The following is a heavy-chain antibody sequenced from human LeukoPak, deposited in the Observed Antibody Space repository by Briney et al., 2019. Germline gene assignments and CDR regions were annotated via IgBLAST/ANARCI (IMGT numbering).Heavy chain of an antibody. J-gene: IGHJ4*02. CDR2: IRRKANSYAT. Sequence: GGSLRLSCAASGFTFSGSAMHWVRQASGKGLEWVGRIRRKANSYATAYAASVKGRFTISRDDSKNTAYLQMNSLKTEDTAVYYCTIVHSSSNRVFDYWGQGTLVTVSS. D-gene: IGHD6-6*01. CDR1: GFTFSGSA. V-gene: IGHV3-73*01. CDR3: TIVHSSSNRVFDY.